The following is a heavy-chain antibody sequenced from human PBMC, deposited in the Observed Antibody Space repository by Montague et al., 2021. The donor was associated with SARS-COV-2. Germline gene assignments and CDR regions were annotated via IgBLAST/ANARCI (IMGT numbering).Heavy chain of an antibody. V-gene: IGHV3-21*01. CDR3: ARGDFDWLLSFHYGMDV. CDR2: ISSSSYI. D-gene: IGHD3-9*01. Sequence: SLRLSCAASGFTFSSYSMNWVRQAPGKGLEWVSSISSSSYIYYADSVKGRFTISRDNAKNSLYLQMNSLRAEDTAVYYCARGDFDWLLSFHYGMDVWGQGTTVTVSS. CDR1: GFTFSSYS. J-gene: IGHJ6*02.